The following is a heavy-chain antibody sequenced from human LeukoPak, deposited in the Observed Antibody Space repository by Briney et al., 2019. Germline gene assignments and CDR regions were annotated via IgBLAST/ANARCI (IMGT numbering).Heavy chain of an antibody. Sequence: SETLSLTCTVSGGAISTYYWSWIRPTPGVGLGWIGYIYYTGSTNYNPSLKSRVTISVDASKNQFSLKMSSMTAADTAVYYCARAQGYSSGWDFQHWGQGTLVTVSS. CDR1: GGAISTYY. CDR2: IYYTGST. CDR3: ARAQGYSSGWDFQH. V-gene: IGHV4-59*01. D-gene: IGHD6-19*01. J-gene: IGHJ1*01.